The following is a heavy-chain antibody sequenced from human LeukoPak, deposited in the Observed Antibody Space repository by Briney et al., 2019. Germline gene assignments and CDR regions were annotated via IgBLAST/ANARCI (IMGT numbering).Heavy chain of an antibody. D-gene: IGHD6-19*01. J-gene: IGHJ3*02. Sequence: SVKVPCKASGGTFSSYTISWVRQAPGQGLEWMGRIIPILGIANYAQKFQGRVTITADKSTSTAYMELSSLRSEDTAVYYRAREIAVAGTMAFDIWGQGTMVTVSS. V-gene: IGHV1-69*04. CDR1: GGTFSSYT. CDR3: AREIAVAGTMAFDI. CDR2: IIPILGIA.